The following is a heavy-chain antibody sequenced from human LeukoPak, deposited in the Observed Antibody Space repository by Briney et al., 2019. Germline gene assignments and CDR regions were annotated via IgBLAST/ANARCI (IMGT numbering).Heavy chain of an antibody. V-gene: IGHV4-59*08. Sequence: SETLSLTCTVSGGSISGYYWSWIRQPPGKGLEWIGYIYYSGSTNHNPSLKSRFTISVDTSKNQFSLKLRSVTAVDAAVYFCARGPYSYDSSGAFDIWGQGTMVTVSS. CDR2: IYYSGST. J-gene: IGHJ3*02. CDR1: GGSISGYY. D-gene: IGHD3-22*01. CDR3: ARGPYSYDSSGAFDI.